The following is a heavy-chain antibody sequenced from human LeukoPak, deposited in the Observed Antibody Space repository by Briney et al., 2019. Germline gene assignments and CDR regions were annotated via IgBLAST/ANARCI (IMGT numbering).Heavy chain of an antibody. CDR1: GFTFSSYG. V-gene: IGHV3-30*18. Sequence: GGSLRLSCAASGFTFSSYGMHWVRQAPGKELEWVAVISYDGSNKYYADSVKGRFTISRDNSKNTLYLQMNSLRAEDTAVYYCAKEGYSGSYHDATFDYWGQGTLVTVSS. CDR2: ISYDGSNK. D-gene: IGHD1-26*01. CDR3: AKEGYSGSYHDATFDY. J-gene: IGHJ4*02.